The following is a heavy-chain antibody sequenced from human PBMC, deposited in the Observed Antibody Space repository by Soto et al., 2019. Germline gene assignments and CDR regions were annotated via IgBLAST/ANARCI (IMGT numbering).Heavy chain of an antibody. CDR2: IFPSASDT. D-gene: IGHD3-22*01. Sequence: GESLEISCRTSGYRFTSYWIPLVGQMPGKGLEWMGIIFPSASDTRYSPSFQGQVTISADRSTSTVFLQWASLKASDTAVYFCARKDKSGYFNWFDPWGQGTLVTVSS. J-gene: IGHJ5*02. CDR1: GYRFTSYW. CDR3: ARKDKSGYFNWFDP. V-gene: IGHV5-51*01.